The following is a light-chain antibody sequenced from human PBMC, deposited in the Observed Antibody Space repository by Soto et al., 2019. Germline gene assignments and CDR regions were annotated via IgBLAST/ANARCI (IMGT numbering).Light chain of an antibody. Sequence: DIQMTQSPSSLSASVGDRITITCRASQSINRYLNWYQQKVGEAPRLLIYDAFTLQTGVPSRFSGGGSGTDFTLTISSLQPDDFATYYCQHSSSYPLTFGGGTKVGIK. CDR2: DAF. CDR1: QSINRY. V-gene: IGKV1-39*01. CDR3: QHSSSYPLT. J-gene: IGKJ4*01.